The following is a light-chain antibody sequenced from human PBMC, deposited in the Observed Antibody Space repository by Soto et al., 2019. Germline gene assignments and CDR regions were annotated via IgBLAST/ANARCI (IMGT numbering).Light chain of an antibody. Sequence: QSALTQPASVSGSPGQSITISCTGTSCDVGGYNYVSWFQQHPGKAPKLKIYEVSNRPSGVSNRFSGSKSGYTASLTISELQAEDEADYYCTSFTSSSTWVFGGGTKLTVL. J-gene: IGLJ3*02. CDR2: EVS. CDR3: TSFTSSSTWV. CDR1: SCDVGGYNY. V-gene: IGLV2-14*03.